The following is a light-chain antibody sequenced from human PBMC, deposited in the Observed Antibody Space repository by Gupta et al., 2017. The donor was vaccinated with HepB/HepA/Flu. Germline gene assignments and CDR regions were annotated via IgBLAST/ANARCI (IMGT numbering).Light chain of an antibody. V-gene: IGLV1-47*01. CDR1: SSNIGNND. CDR3: ATWDDSLTGWV. J-gene: IGLJ3*02. Sequence: QSVLTQPPSVSGTPGQRATISCSGSSSNIGNNDVSWYQQLPGTAPQLLIYTNKERPSGVPDRVSASRSGTSASLAISELRSQDEADYFCATWDDSLTGWVFGGGTRLTVL. CDR2: TNK.